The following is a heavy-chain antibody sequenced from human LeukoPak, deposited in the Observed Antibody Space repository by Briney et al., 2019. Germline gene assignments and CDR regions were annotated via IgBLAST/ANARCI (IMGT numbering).Heavy chain of an antibody. V-gene: IGHV3-74*03. CDR3: AREKDSSNYDS. CDR1: GFTFNTYW. Sequence: GGSLRLSCAASGFTFNTYWIHWVRQVPGKGLVWVSRINGDGSSTAYADSVKGRFTISRDNAKNTLYLQMNSLRAEDTAVYYCAREKDSSNYDSWGQGTLVTVSS. J-gene: IGHJ5*01. CDR2: INGDGSST. D-gene: IGHD4-11*01.